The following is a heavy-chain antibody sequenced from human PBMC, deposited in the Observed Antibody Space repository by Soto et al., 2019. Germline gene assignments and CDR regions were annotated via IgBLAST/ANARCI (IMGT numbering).Heavy chain of an antibody. CDR2: IYYSGST. J-gene: IGHJ4*02. D-gene: IGHD2-2*02. Sequence: QVQLQESGPGLVKPSETLSLTCTVSGGSISSYDWSWIRQPPGKGLEWIGYIYYSGSTNYNPSLKSRVTISVDTSKNQFSLKLSSVTAADTAVYYCARDFCSSTSCYIDYWGQGTLVTVSS. CDR3: ARDFCSSTSCYIDY. V-gene: IGHV4-59*01. CDR1: GGSISSYD.